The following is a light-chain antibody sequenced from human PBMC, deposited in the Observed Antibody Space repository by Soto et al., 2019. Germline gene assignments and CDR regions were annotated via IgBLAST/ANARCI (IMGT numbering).Light chain of an antibody. CDR1: SGHSSYI. J-gene: IGLJ2*01. Sequence: QSVLTQSSSASASLGSSVKITCTLSSGHSSYIIAWHQQQPGKAPRYLMKLEGSGSYNKGSGVPDRFSGSSSGADRYITISNLQFEDEADYYCETWDSNTVVFGGGTKLTVL. CDR2: LEGSGSY. V-gene: IGLV4-60*02. CDR3: ETWDSNTVV.